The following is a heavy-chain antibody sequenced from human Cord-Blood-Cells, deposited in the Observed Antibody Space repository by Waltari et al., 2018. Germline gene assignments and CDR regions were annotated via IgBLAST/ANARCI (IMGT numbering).Heavy chain of an antibody. D-gene: IGHD6-13*01. CDR1: GYTFTGYY. CDR2: INPNSGGT. J-gene: IGHJ4*02. V-gene: IGHV1-2*06. Sequence: QVQMVQSGAEVKKPGSSVKVSCKASGYTFTGYYMHCVRQPPGQGLEWMGRINPNSGGTNYAQKFQGRVTMTRDTSISTAYMELSRLRAEDTAVYYCARIGGAAAGRGGDYWGQGTLVTVSS. CDR3: ARIGGAAAGRGGDY.